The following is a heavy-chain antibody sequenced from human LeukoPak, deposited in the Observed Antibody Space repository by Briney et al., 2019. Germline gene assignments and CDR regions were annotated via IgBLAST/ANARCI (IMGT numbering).Heavy chain of an antibody. CDR2: IYYSGST. Sequence: SETLSLTCTVSGGSISSYYWSWIRQPPGKGLEWIGYIYYSGSTNYNPSLKSRVTISVDTSKNQFSLKLSSVTAADTAVYYCARDKVNWYLDLWGRGTLVTVSS. J-gene: IGHJ2*01. CDR3: ARDKVNWYLDL. CDR1: GGSISSYY. V-gene: IGHV4-59*01.